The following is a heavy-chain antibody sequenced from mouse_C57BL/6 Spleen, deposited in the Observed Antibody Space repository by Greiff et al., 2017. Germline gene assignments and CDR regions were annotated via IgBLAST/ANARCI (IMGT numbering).Heavy chain of an antibody. Sequence: EVKLLESGPGLVKPSQSLSLTCSVTGYSITSGYYWYWIRQFPGNQLEWMGYISYDGSNKYNPSLKNRTSFTRDPSKNPFFLKLNSVPTEDTATYYGASRAYCSSYGYFDVWGTGTTVTVSS. J-gene: IGHJ1*03. V-gene: IGHV3-6*01. CDR2: ISYDGSN. CDR3: ASRAYCSSYGYFDV. CDR1: GYSITSGYY. D-gene: IGHD1-1*01.